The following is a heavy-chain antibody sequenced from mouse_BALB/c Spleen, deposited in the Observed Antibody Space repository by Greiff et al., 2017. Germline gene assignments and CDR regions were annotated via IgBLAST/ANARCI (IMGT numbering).Heavy chain of an antibody. J-gene: IGHJ2*01. CDR3: ARGGTVPH. CDR2: INPSTGYT. CDR1: GYTFTSYW. V-gene: IGHV1-7*01. D-gene: IGHD1-1*01. Sequence: VQLQQSGAELAKPGASVKMSCKASGYTFTSYWMHWVKQRPGQGLEWIGYINPSTGYTEYNQKFKDKATLTADKSSSTAYMQLSSLTSEDSAVYYCARGGTVPHWGQGTTLTVSS.